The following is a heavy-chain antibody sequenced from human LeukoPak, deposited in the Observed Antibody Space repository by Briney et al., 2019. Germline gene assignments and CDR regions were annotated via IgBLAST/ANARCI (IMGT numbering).Heavy chain of an antibody. CDR2: INHSGST. CDR3: ARLDRGLYSSSFRY. J-gene: IGHJ4*02. Sequence: KPSETLSLTCTVSGGSISSKSYYWGWIRQPPGKGLEWIGEINHSGSTNYNPSLKSRVTISVDTSKNQFSLKLSSVTAADTAVYYCARLDRGLYSSSFRYWGQGTLVTVSS. D-gene: IGHD6-6*01. CDR1: GGSISSKSYY. V-gene: IGHV4-39*07.